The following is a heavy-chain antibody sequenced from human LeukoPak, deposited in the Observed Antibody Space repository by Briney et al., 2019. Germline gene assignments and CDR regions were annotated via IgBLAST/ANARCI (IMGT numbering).Heavy chain of an antibody. V-gene: IGHV1-18*01. CDR1: GYTFTSYG. D-gene: IGHD2/OR15-2a*01. CDR2: ISAYNGNT. CDR3: GSDNSVDAFDI. J-gene: IGHJ3*02. Sequence: ASVKVSCKASGYTFTSYGNSWGRHAPGQGLERMGWISAYNGNTNYAQKPQSRVTMTTETSTSTHSMVQRSLRSAATTVEYCGSDNSVDAFDIWGQGTMVTVSS.